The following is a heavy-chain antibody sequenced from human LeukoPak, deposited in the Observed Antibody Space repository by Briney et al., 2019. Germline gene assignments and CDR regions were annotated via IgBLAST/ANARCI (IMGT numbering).Heavy chain of an antibody. V-gene: IGHV3-30*03. CDR2: ISYDGSNK. Sequence: GGSLRLSCAASGFTFSSYGIHWVRQAPGKGLEWVAVISYDGSNKYYADSVKGRFTISRDNSKNTLYLQMNSLRAEDTAVYYCARGLYSSSWSPVGYWGQGTLVTVSS. D-gene: IGHD6-13*01. CDR3: ARGLYSSSWSPVGY. CDR1: GFTFSSYG. J-gene: IGHJ4*02.